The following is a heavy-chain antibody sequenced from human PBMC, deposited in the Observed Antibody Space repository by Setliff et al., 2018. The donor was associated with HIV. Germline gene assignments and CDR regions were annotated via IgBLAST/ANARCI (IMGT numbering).Heavy chain of an antibody. CDR3: ARELFGGSGFIDY. CDR1: GDSMSSGDSS. CDR2: FFHRGSP. D-gene: IGHD3-16*01. Sequence: KPSETLSLTCAVSGDSMSSGDSSWSWIRQPPGKGLEWIGHFFHRGSPFYNPSLKSRVTISVDRSKNHFSLNLSSVTAADTAVYYCARELFGGSGFIDYWGQGTLVTVSS. V-gene: IGHV4-30-2*01. J-gene: IGHJ4*02.